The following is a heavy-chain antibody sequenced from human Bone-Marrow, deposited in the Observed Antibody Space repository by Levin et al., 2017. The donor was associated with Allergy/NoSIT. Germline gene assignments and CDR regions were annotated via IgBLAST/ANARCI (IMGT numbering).Heavy chain of an antibody. CDR3: AREGARFGTGGVCRYYGLDV. CDR2: MSSSGANI. D-gene: IGHD2-8*02. V-gene: IGHV3-48*03. Sequence: GGSLRLSCGASGFSLSNFDMNWVRLAPGKGLEWVSYMSSSGANIYYADSVKGRFAFSRDKAKNSLYLQMNSLGVEDTGVYYCAREGARFGTGGVCRYYGLDVWGQGTTVTVSS. CDR1: GFSLSNFD. J-gene: IGHJ6*02.